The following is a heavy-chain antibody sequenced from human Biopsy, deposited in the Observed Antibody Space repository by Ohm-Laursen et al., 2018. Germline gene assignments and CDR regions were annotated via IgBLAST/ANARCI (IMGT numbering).Heavy chain of an antibody. CDR2: IFYTGII. CDR1: GGSVSSNTDY. J-gene: IGHJ5*02. CDR3: ARHPTGFWFDP. Sequence: SDTLSLTCTVSGGSVSSNTDYWAWLRQPPGKGLEWIGSIFYTGIIFYNPSLKSRVSISVDTSKNQFSLNLNSVTASDTALYYCARHPTGFWFDPWGQGTPVIVSS. V-gene: IGHV4-39*01.